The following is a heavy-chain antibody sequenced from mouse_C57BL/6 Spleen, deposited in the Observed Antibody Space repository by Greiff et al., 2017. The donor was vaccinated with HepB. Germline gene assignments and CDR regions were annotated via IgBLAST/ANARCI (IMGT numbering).Heavy chain of an antibody. CDR3: ARVIYDGYPYYFDY. CDR2: IDPSDSYT. J-gene: IGHJ2*01. Sequence: QVQLQQSGAELVMPGASVKLSCKASGYTFTSYWMHWVKQRPGQGLEWIGEIDPSDSYTNYNQKFKGKSTLTVDKSSSTAYMQLSSLTSEDSAVYYCARVIYDGYPYYFDYWGQGTTLTVSS. CDR1: GYTFTSYW. V-gene: IGHV1-69*01. D-gene: IGHD2-3*01.